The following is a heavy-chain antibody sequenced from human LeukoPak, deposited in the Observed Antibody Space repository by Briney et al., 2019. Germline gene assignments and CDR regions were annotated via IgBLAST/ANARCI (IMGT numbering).Heavy chain of an antibody. CDR3: ARDRRGMLFDY. CDR2: ISAYNGNT. D-gene: IGHD3-16*01. J-gene: IGHJ4*02. Sequence: ASVKVSCKASGYTFTSYGISWVRQAPGQGLEWMGWISAYNGNTNYAQKFQGRVTMTRDTSISTAYMELSRLRSDDTAVYYCARDRRGMLFDYWGQGTLVTVSS. V-gene: IGHV1-18*01. CDR1: GYTFTSYG.